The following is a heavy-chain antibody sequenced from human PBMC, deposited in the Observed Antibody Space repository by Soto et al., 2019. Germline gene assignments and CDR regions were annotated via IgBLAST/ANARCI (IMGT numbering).Heavy chain of an antibody. CDR3: ASEPRNRIAGSTTSEDY. CDR1: GFTVSSNY. D-gene: IGHD1-7*01. J-gene: IGHJ4*02. V-gene: IGHV3-66*01. CDR2: LYSGGST. Sequence: EVQLVESGGGLVQPGGSLRLSCAASGFTVSSNYMSWVRQAPGKGLECVSVLYSGGSTYYADSVKGRFTISRDSSKNTLYLHMNSLRAEDTAVYYWASEPRNRIAGSTTSEDYWGQGTLVTVSS.